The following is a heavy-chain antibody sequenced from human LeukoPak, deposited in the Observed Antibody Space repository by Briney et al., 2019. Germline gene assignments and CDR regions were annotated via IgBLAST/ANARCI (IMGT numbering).Heavy chain of an antibody. Sequence: ASVKVSCKASGYTLTNYGISWVRQAPGQGLEWMGWISAYNSNTNYAQKLQGRVTMTTDTSTSTAYMELRSLRSDDTAVYYCARDVSVAGSFDYYYYMDVWGKGTTVTISS. CDR1: GYTLTNYG. D-gene: IGHD6-19*01. CDR3: ARDVSVAGSFDYYYYMDV. CDR2: ISAYNSNT. V-gene: IGHV1-18*01. J-gene: IGHJ6*03.